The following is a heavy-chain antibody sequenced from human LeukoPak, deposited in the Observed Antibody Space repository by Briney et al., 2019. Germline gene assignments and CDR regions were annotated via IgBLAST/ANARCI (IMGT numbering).Heavy chain of an antibody. J-gene: IGHJ4*02. Sequence: ASVKVSCKASGYTFTDCGISWVRQAPGQGLEWMGWISAYNGNKIYVQKFQGRVTMTTDTSTSTAYMELTSLRSDDTAMYYCTRDLGVDTTMIFFDYWGQGTLVTVSS. V-gene: IGHV1-18*01. D-gene: IGHD5-18*01. CDR3: TRDLGVDTTMIFFDY. CDR2: ISAYNGNK. CDR1: GYTFTDCG.